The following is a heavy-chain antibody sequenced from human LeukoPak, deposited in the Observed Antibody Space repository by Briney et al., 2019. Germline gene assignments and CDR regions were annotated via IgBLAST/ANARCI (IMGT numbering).Heavy chain of an antibody. Sequence: PSETLSLTCAVYGGSFSGYYWSWIRQPPGKGLEWIGEINHSGSTNYNPSLKSRVTISVDTSKNQFSLKLSSVTAADTAVYYCARGRQWLRSLHRHYYGMDVWGQGTTVTVSS. CDR2: INHSGST. D-gene: IGHD5-12*01. CDR3: ARGRQWLRSLHRHYYGMDV. CDR1: GGSFSGYY. J-gene: IGHJ6*02. V-gene: IGHV4-34*01.